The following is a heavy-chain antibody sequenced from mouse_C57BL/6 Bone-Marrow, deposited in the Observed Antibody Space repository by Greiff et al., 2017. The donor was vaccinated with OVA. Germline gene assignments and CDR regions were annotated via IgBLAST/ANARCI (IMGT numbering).Heavy chain of an antibody. CDR2: IYPGDGDT. CDR3: ASTVVAPYWFFDV. CDR1: GYAFSSSW. J-gene: IGHJ1*03. V-gene: IGHV1-82*01. Sequence: QVQLQQSGPELVKPGASVKLSCKASGYAFSSSWMNWVKQRPGKGLEWIGRIYPGDGDTNYNGKFKGKATLTADKSSSTAYMQLSSLTSGDAAVYCCASTVVAPYWFFDVWGTGTTVTVSS. D-gene: IGHD1-1*01.